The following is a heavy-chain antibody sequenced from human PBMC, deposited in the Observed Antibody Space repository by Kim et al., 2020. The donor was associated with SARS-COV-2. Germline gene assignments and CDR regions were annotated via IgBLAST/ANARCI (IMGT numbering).Heavy chain of an antibody. V-gene: IGHV1-69*13. CDR2: IIPIFGTA. CDR1: GGTFSSYA. Sequence: SVKVSCKASGGTFSSYAISWVRQAPGQGLEWMGGIIPIFGTANYAQKFQGRVTITADESTSTAYMELSSLRSEDTAVYYCARDRVAARSTTYYGMDVWGQGTTVTVSS. CDR3: ARDRVAARSTTYYGMDV. J-gene: IGHJ6*02. D-gene: IGHD6-6*01.